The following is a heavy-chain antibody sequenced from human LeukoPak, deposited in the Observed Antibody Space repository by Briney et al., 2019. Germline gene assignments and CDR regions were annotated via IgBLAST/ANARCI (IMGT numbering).Heavy chain of an antibody. CDR3: ARGPGIAARPQNFDY. D-gene: IGHD6-6*01. CDR2: IYTSGST. CDR1: GGSISSGSYY. Sequence: SETLSLTCTVSGGSISSGSYYWSWIRQPAGKGLEWIGRIYTSGSTNYNPSLKGRVTISVDTSKNQFSLKLSSVTAADTAVYYCARGPGIAARPQNFDYWGQGTLVTVSS. J-gene: IGHJ4*02. V-gene: IGHV4-61*02.